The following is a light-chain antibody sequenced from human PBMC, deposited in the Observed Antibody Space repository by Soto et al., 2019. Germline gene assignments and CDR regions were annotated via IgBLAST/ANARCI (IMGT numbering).Light chain of an antibody. CDR2: AAS. V-gene: IGKV1D-17*01. CDR3: PEHNSYLT. J-gene: IGKJ5*01. Sequence: TVSFRAGQGISNYLDWFQQKLGKVPKHLIYAASSLQSGVLSRFSGSGSGTEFTLPISSLQPQDFATYYCPEHNSYLTFGQG. CDR1: QGISNY.